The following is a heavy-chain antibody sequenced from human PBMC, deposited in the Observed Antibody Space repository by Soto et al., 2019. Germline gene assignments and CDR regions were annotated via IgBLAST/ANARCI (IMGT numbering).Heavy chain of an antibody. CDR1: GGTFSSYA. CDR3: ARDGAAPTKGYNWFDP. J-gene: IGHJ5*02. D-gene: IGHD6-25*01. Sequence: QVQLVQSGAEVKKPGSSVKVSCKASGGTFSSYAISWVRQAPGQGLEWMGGIIPIFGTANYAQKFQGRVTITADKSTSAAYMELSSLRSEDTAVYYCARDGAAPTKGYNWFDPWGQGTLVTVSS. V-gene: IGHV1-69*06. CDR2: IIPIFGTA.